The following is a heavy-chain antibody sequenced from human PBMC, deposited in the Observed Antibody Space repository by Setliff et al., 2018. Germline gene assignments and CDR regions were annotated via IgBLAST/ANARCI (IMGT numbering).Heavy chain of an antibody. Sequence: LSLTCTVYGASFSDVYMSWVRQVPGKGLEWLSKISGTGNTGYYADSVRGRFTISRDNAKNSLYLQMSSLRAEDSAVYYCARDGECYAIDFWGQGTTVTVSS. CDR3: ARDGECYAIDF. CDR2: ISGTGNTG. CDR1: GASFSDVY. V-gene: IGHV3-11*04. J-gene: IGHJ6*02. D-gene: IGHD3-10*02.